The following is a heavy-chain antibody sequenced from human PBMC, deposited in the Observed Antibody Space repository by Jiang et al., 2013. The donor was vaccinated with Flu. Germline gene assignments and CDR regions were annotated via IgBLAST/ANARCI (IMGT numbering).Heavy chain of an antibody. CDR3: VKDERLRGGDFDY. CDR2: INAGNGNT. J-gene: IGHJ4*02. CDR1: GFTFIYSA. D-gene: IGHD4-17*01. V-gene: IGHV1-3*01. Sequence: EVKKPGASVKVSCKASGFTFIYSAIHWVRQAPGQGLEWMGWINAGNGNTKLSEKFQGRVTITRDTAASTVYIELGSLRSEDTAVYYCVKDERLRGGDFDYWGQGTLITVSP.